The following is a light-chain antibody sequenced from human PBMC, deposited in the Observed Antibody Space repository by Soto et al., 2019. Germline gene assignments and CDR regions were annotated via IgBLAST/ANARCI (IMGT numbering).Light chain of an antibody. CDR3: QQYYGNLIT. Sequence: DIVLMQSPQSLALSPEERATIXCKSXLSVXYTSKNRNYLAWYQQNPGQPPKLLIYWASTRDPGVPDRFSGSGSGTDFNLTISSLQAEDVAVYYCQQYYGNLITFGQSTRLEVK. CDR2: WAS. V-gene: IGKV4-1*01. CDR1: LSVXYTSKNRNY. J-gene: IGKJ5*01.